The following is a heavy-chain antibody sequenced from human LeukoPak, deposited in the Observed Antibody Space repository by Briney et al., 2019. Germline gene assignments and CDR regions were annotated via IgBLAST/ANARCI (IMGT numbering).Heavy chain of an antibody. CDR2: IYYSKNT. CDR1: GGSISSSSAY. V-gene: IGHV4-39*01. CDR3: VSPRGFSYGYFDY. J-gene: IGHJ4*02. Sequence: TSQTLSLTCTVSGGSISSSSAYWGWIRQPPGKGLEWIGSIYYSKNTYYNPSLKSRVTISADTSKNQFSLTLGSVSATDTAVYYCVSPRGFSYGYFDYWGQGTLVTVSS. D-gene: IGHD5-18*01.